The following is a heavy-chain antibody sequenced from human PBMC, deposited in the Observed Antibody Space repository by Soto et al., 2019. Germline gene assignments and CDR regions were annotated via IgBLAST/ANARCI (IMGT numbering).Heavy chain of an antibody. Sequence: QVQLQESGPGLVKPSETLSLTCTVSGGSISSYYWVWIRQPPGKGLEWIGYIHYSGSTNYNPSLRSRVTISVDTPKNQFSLKVNSMIAAHTAIYYCARGGVAARKGRWFDPWGQGTLVTVSS. J-gene: IGHJ5*02. CDR3: ARGGVAARKGRWFDP. CDR1: GGSISSYY. D-gene: IGHD6-25*01. CDR2: IHYSGST. V-gene: IGHV4-59*01.